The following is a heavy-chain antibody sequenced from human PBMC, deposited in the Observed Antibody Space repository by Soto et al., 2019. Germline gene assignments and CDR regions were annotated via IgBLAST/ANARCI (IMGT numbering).Heavy chain of an antibody. CDR3: ARTGATQGMDV. Sequence: GGSLRLSCAASGFTVSSHYMSWVRQAPGKGLELVSVIYSGGSTYYADSVKGRFTISRDNSKNTLYLQMNSLRAEDTAVYYCARTGATQGMDVWGHGRTVIVS. CDR1: GFTVSSHY. V-gene: IGHV3-53*01. CDR2: IYSGGST. D-gene: IGHD3-10*01. J-gene: IGHJ6*02.